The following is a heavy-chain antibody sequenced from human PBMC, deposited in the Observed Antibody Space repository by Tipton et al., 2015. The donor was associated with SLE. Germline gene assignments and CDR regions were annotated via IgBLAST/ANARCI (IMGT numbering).Heavy chain of an antibody. CDR1: GFTFSGSA. CDR2: IRSKANSYAT. V-gene: IGHV3-73*01. J-gene: IGHJ3*02. D-gene: IGHD3-9*01. CDR3: AKVRYFESGAFDI. Sequence: SLRLSCAASGFTFSGSAMHWVRQASGKGLEWVGRIRSKANSYATAYAASVKGRFTISRDDSKNTAYLQMNSLKTEDTAVYYCAKVRYFESGAFDIWGQGTMVTVSS.